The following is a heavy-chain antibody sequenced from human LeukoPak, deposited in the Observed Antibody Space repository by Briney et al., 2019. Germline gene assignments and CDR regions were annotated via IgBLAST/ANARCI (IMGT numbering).Heavy chain of an antibody. CDR2: IKWNGGST. V-gene: IGHV3-20*04. Sequence: PGGSLRLSCAASGFTFDDYGMSWVRQAPGKGLEWVSGIKWNGGSTGYADSVKGRFTISRDNSKNTLYLQMNSLRAEDTALYYCASGMVTTSTVDYWGQGTLVTVSS. CDR3: ASGMVTTSTVDY. D-gene: IGHD4-17*01. J-gene: IGHJ4*02. CDR1: GFTFDDYG.